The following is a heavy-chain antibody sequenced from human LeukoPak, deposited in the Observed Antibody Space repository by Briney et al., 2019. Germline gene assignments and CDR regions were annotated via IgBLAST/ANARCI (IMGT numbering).Heavy chain of an antibody. Sequence: ASVKVSCKASGYTFTSYDINWVRQATGQGLEWVGWMNPNSGNTGYAQKFQGRVTMTRNTSISTAYMELSSLRSEDTAVYYCARDDFWTYSYYYGMDVWGQGTTVTVSS. J-gene: IGHJ6*02. D-gene: IGHD3-3*01. CDR1: GYTFTSYD. CDR3: ARDDFWTYSYYYGMDV. CDR2: MNPNSGNT. V-gene: IGHV1-8*01.